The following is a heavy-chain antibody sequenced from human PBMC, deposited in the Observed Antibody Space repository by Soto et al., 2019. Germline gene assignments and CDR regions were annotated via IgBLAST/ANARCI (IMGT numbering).Heavy chain of an antibody. D-gene: IGHD2-15*01. Sequence: QVQLVESGGGVVQPGRSLRLSCAASGFIFSNYVMYWVRQAPGKGLEWVSFMSYDGTTKYYADSVKGRFTISRDNSKNTRYLQMNSLRPEDTAVYYCARQVLWARYFDYWGQGTLVTVSS. CDR1: GFIFSNYV. J-gene: IGHJ4*02. V-gene: IGHV3-30-3*01. CDR2: MSYDGTTK. CDR3: ARQVLWARYFDY.